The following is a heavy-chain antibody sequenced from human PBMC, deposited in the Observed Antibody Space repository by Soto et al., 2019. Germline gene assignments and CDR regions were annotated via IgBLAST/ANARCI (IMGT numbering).Heavy chain of an antibody. J-gene: IGHJ6*02. CDR2: IWYDGSNK. Sequence: SGGSLRLSCAASGFTFSSYCMHWVRQAPGKGLEWVAVIWYDGSNKYYADSVKGRFTISRDNSKNTLYLQMNSLRAEDTAVYYCARFIAAAGLIGHYYYYGMDVWGQGTTVTVSS. V-gene: IGHV3-33*01. CDR1: GFTFSSYC. CDR3: ARFIAAAGLIGHYYYYGMDV. D-gene: IGHD6-13*01.